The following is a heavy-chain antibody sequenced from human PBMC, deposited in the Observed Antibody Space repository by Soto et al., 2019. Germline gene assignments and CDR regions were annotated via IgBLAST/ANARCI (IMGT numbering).Heavy chain of an antibody. CDR2: IYHSGST. J-gene: IGHJ4*02. D-gene: IGHD1-26*01. CDR1: GGSISSSTYS. CDR3: ARDRLGSGSYDY. V-gene: IGHV4-30-2*01. Sequence: SESLSLTCAVSGGSISSSTYSWNWIRQPPGKGLEWIGYIYHSGSTSYNPSLNSRVTISVDRSKNQFSLRLNSVTAADTAVYYCARDRLGSGSYDYWGQGTLVTVS.